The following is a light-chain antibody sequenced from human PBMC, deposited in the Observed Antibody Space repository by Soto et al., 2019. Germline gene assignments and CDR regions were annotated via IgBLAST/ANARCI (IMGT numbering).Light chain of an antibody. V-gene: IGKV3-15*01. Sequence: EILMTQSPATLSVSPGDIATLSYRASQSISANLAWYQQKPGQTPRLLIYGASTRASGVPAKFSGSVSGTEFTLTISSLQSEDFAVYYCQQYNNWPPWTFGQGTKVDI. CDR3: QQYNNWPPWT. CDR2: GAS. J-gene: IGKJ1*01. CDR1: QSISAN.